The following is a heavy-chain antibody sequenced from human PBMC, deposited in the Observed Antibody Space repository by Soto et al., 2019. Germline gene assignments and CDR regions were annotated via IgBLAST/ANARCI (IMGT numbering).Heavy chain of an antibody. J-gene: IGHJ5*02. V-gene: IGHV4-39*01. CDR3: VRHCGYSSSWGEFDP. CDR2: IYYTGSTT. Sequence: PSETLSLTCNVSGGSIGRSSYYWAWNRQSPGKGLEWIGSIYYTGSTTYYNPSLKSRVTISVDRAKNQFSLKLTSVTAADTAMXYCVRHCGYSSSWGEFDPWGQGTLVTVS. D-gene: IGHD5-18*01. CDR1: GGSIGRSSYY.